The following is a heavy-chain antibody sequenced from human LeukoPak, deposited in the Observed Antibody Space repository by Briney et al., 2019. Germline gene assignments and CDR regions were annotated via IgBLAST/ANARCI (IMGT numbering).Heavy chain of an antibody. CDR3: ASGGGDFDY. Sequence: PGGSLRLSCAASGFTFSSYGMHWVRQAPGKGLEWVAVIWYDGSNKYYADSVKGRFTISRDNSENTLYLQMNSLRAEDTAVYYCASGGGDFDYWGQGTLVTVSS. V-gene: IGHV3-33*01. J-gene: IGHJ4*02. D-gene: IGHD3-16*01. CDR1: GFTFSSYG. CDR2: IWYDGSNK.